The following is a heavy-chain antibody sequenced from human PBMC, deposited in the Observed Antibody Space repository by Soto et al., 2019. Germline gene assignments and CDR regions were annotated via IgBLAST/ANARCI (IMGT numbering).Heavy chain of an antibody. CDR2: IYYSGST. CDR1: GGSIISGGYY. Sequence: SETLSLTCTVSGGSIISGGYYWIWIRQHPGKGLEWIGYIYYSGSTYYNPSLKSRVTISVDTSKNQFSLKLSSVTAADTAVYYCARVGGYYGSGSYAFDYWGQGTLVTVSS. J-gene: IGHJ4*02. D-gene: IGHD3-10*01. CDR3: ARVGGYYGSGSYAFDY. V-gene: IGHV4-31*03.